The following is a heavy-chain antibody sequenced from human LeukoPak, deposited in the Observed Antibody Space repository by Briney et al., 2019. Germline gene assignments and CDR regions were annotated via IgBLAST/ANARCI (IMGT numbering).Heavy chain of an antibody. CDR1: GFTFSSYW. V-gene: IGHV3-7*03. J-gene: IGHJ6*02. D-gene: IGHD6-13*01. Sequence: GGSLRLSCAASGFTFSSYWMSWVRQAPGKGLEWVANIKQDGSEKYYVGSVKGRFTISRDNAKNSLYLQMNSLRAEDTAVYYCARDGYSSSWYLGIYYYYYGMDVWGQGTTVTVSS. CDR3: ARDGYSSSWYLGIYYYYYGMDV. CDR2: IKQDGSEK.